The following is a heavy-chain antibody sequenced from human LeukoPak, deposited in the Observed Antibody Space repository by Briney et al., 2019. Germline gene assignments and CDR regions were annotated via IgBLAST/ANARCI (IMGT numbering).Heavy chain of an antibody. CDR2: ISYDGSNK. Sequence: TGRSLRLSCAASGFTFSSYGMHWVRQAPGKGLEWVAVISYDGSNKYYADSVKGRFTISRDNSKNTLYLQMNSLRAEDTAVYYCAKDDSSEPFDYWGQGTLVTVSS. CDR3: AKDDSSEPFDY. J-gene: IGHJ4*02. CDR1: GFTFSSYG. V-gene: IGHV3-30*18. D-gene: IGHD3-22*01.